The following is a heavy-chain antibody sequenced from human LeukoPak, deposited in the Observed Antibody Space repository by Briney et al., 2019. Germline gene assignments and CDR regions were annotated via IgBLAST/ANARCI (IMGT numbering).Heavy chain of an antibody. Sequence: PGGSLRLSCAASGFTFSNAWMSWVRQAPGKGLEWVGRIKSKTDGGTTDYAAPVKGRFTISRDYSKNTLYLQMNSLKTEDTAVYYCTTDYGDYGMDVWGQGTTVTVSS. CDR2: IKSKTDGGTT. J-gene: IGHJ6*02. D-gene: IGHD4-17*01. CDR1: GFTFSNAW. V-gene: IGHV3-15*01. CDR3: TTDYGDYGMDV.